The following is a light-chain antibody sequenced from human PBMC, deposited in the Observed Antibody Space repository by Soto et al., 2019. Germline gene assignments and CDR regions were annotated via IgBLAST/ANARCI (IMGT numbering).Light chain of an antibody. CDR3: QQSYSTPRT. V-gene: IGKV1-39*01. J-gene: IGKJ1*01. Sequence: DIQMTQSPSSLSASVVDTVTITCRPSQSISTYLNWYQQKPGKAPNLLIYTTSSLHSGVPSRFSGSGSGTDFTLTISSLQPEDFATYYCQQSYSTPRTFGQGTKV. CDR2: TTS. CDR1: QSISTY.